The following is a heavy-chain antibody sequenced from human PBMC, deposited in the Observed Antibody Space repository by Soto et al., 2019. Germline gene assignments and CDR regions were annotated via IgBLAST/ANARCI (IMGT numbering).Heavy chain of an antibody. CDR2: ISGSGGST. Sequence: PGGSLRLSCAASGFTFSSYAMSWVRQAPGKGLEWVSAISGSGGSTYYADSVKGRFTISRDNSKNTLYLQMNSLRAEDTAVYYCAKDRGYSSRSSGMDVWGQGTTVTVSS. CDR3: AKDRGYSSRSSGMDV. CDR1: GFTFSSYA. V-gene: IGHV3-23*01. J-gene: IGHJ6*02. D-gene: IGHD6-13*01.